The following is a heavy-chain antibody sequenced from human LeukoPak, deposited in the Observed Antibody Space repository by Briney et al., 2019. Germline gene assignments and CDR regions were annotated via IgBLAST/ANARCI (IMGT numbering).Heavy chain of an antibody. V-gene: IGHV3-66*01. D-gene: IGHD2-2*01. CDR2: IYSGGAT. Sequence: GGSLRLSCAASGLTVSGDYMSWVRQAPGKGLEWVSVIYSGGATYYADSVRGRFTISRDNFKNTLYLQMNSLRAEDTAVYYCARDEEYAIWGQGTMVTVSS. CDR3: ARDEEYAI. J-gene: IGHJ3*02. CDR1: GLTVSGDY.